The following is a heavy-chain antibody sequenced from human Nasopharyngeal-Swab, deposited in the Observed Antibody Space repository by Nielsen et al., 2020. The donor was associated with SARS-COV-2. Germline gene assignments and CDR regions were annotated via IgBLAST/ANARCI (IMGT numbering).Heavy chain of an antibody. CDR3: ARVGGGSYYFDY. V-gene: IGHV4-31*02. Sequence: WIRQPPGKGLEWIGYIYYSGSTYYNPSLKSRVTISVDTSKNQFSLKLSFVTAADTAVYYCARVGGGSYYFDYWGQGTLVTVSS. CDR2: IYYSGST. D-gene: IGHD1-26*01. J-gene: IGHJ4*02.